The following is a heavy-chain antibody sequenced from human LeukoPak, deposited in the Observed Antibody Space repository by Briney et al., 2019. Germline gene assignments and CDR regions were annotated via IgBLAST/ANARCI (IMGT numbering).Heavy chain of an antibody. Sequence: PGGSLRLSCAASGFTFSSYSMNWVRQAPGKGLEWVSYISSSSSTIYYADSVKGRFTISRDNAKNSLYLQMNSLRAEDTAVYYCAREIAVAVGEEVDYWGQGTLVTVSS. CDR1: GFTFSSYS. J-gene: IGHJ4*02. CDR2: ISSSSSTI. V-gene: IGHV3-48*04. CDR3: AREIAVAVGEEVDY. D-gene: IGHD6-19*01.